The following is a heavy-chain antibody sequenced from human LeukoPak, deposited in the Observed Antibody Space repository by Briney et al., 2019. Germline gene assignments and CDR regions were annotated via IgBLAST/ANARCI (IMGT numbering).Heavy chain of an antibody. V-gene: IGHV1-69*04. CDR2: IIPVLNIT. J-gene: IGHJ6*02. Sequence: ASVQVSCKTSGGTFSTSAITWVRQAPGQGLEWMGRIIPVLNITTYAQRFQGRVTITADTSTSTVYMELSSLRSEETAVYYCARDQGLTAPPPYGSDVWGQGTTVIVSS. CDR1: GGTFSTSA. D-gene: IGHD5-18*01. CDR3: ARDQGLTAPPPYGSDV.